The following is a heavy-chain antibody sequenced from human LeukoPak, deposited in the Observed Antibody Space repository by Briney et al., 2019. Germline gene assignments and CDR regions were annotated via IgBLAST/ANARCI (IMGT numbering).Heavy chain of an antibody. V-gene: IGHV1-3*01. D-gene: IGHD3-16*01. J-gene: IGHJ4*02. CDR1: GYTFTSYA. Sequence: APVKVSCKASGYTFTSYAMHWVRQAPGQRLEWMGWINAGNGNTKYSQKFQGRVTITRDTSASTAYMELSSLRSEDTAVYYCARALSRGLMVSFGYWGQGTLVTVSS. CDR2: INAGNGNT. CDR3: ARALSRGLMVSFGY.